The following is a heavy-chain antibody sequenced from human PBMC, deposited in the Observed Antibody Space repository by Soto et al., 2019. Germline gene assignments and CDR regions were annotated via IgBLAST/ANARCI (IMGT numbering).Heavy chain of an antibody. CDR1: GYTLTELS. CDR3: ATATTMVRGPPVSWFDP. Sequence: ASVKVSCKVSGYTLTELSMHWVRQAPGKGLEWMGGFDPEDGETIYAQKFQGRVTMTEDTFTETAYMELSSLRSEDTAVYYCATATTMVRGPPVSWFDPWGQGTLVTVSS. CDR2: FDPEDGET. J-gene: IGHJ5*02. V-gene: IGHV1-24*01. D-gene: IGHD3-10*01.